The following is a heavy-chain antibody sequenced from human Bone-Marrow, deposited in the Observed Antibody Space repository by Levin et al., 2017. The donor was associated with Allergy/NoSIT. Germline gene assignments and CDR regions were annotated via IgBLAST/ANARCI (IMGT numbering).Heavy chain of an antibody. J-gene: IGHJ6*02. Sequence: KISCQASGGSFISYAFSWVRQAPGHGLEWMGGIIPLYRTANYAQKFQGRVTITAHESASTVYMELSSLGSEDTAVYYCARGTSYGSGDSDRPHFHYGTDVWGQGTTVIVSS. CDR2: IIPLYRTA. CDR3: ARGTSYGSGDSDRPHFHYGTDV. CDR1: GGSFISYA. D-gene: IGHD3-10*01. V-gene: IGHV1-69*01.